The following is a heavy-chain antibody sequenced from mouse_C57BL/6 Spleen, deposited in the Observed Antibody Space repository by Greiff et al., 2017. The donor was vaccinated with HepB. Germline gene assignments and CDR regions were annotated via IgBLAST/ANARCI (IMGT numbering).Heavy chain of an antibody. CDR2: IDPSDSYT. CDR1: GYTFTSYW. CDR3: AIWGPFAY. J-gene: IGHJ3*01. Sequence: QVQLQQPGAELVKPGASVKLSCKASGYTFTSYWMQWVKQRPGQGLEWIGEIDPSDSYTNYNLKFKGKATLTVDTSSSTAYMQLSSLTSEDSAVYYCAIWGPFAYWGQGTLVTVSA. V-gene: IGHV1-50*01.